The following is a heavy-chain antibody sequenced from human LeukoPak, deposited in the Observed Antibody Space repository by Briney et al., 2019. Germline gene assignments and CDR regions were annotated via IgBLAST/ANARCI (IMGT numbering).Heavy chain of an antibody. CDR3: ARAPGVRYYYYMDV. D-gene: IGHD2-8*01. Sequence: GGTLRLSCAASGFTFSSYGMNWVRQAPGKGLEWVSTISGSGGSTYYADSVKGRFTISRDNVKNSLYLQMNSLRAEDTALYYCARAPGVRYYYYMDVWGKGTTVTVSS. CDR1: GFTFSSYG. V-gene: IGHV3-23*01. J-gene: IGHJ6*03. CDR2: ISGSGGST.